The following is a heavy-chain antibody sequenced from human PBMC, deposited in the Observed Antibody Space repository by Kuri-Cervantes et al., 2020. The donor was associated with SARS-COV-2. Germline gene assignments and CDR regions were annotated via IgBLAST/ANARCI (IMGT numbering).Heavy chain of an antibody. V-gene: IGHV1-69*13. Sequence: SVKVSCKASGGTFSSYAISWVRQAPGQGLEWMGGIIPIFGTANYAQKFKGRVTITADESTSTAYMELRSLRSDDTAVYYCARGGIAAAGWVDWFDPWGQGTLVTVSS. J-gene: IGHJ5*02. D-gene: IGHD6-13*01. CDR2: IIPIFGTA. CDR1: GGTFSSYA. CDR3: ARGGIAAAGWVDWFDP.